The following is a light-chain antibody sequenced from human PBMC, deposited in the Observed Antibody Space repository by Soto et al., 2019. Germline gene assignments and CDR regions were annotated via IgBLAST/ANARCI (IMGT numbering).Light chain of an antibody. Sequence: SSVLTQPPSVSVAPGQTTRLTCGGSNIGSKTVHWYQQKPGQAPVLVVYDDADRPSGIPERFSGSNSGNTAALTISRVEAGHEADYYCQVWDANTDHVVFGGGTKVTVL. V-gene: IGLV3-21*02. J-gene: IGLJ2*01. CDR3: QVWDANTDHVV. CDR2: DDA. CDR1: NIGSKT.